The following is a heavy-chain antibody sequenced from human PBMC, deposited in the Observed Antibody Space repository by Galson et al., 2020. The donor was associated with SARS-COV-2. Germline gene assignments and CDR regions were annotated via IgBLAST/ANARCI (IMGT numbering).Heavy chain of an antibody. CDR1: GFTFSSYA. V-gene: IGHV3-30*01. CDR3: AKDRVPGASMPGY. CDR2: ITYDGSNK. Sequence: GGSLRLSCAASGFTFSSYALHWVRQAPGKGLEWVAVITYDGSNKYYGDSVKGRFTISRDNSKNTLYLQMNSLKADDTAVYYCAKDRVPGASMPGYWGQGALVTVSS. J-gene: IGHJ4*02. D-gene: IGHD2-2*01.